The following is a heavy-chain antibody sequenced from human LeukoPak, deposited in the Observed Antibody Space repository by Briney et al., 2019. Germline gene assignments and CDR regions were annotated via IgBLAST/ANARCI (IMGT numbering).Heavy chain of an antibody. Sequence: KASETLSLTCTVSGGSISSSSYYWGWIRQPPGKGLEWIGSIYYSGSTYYNPSLKSRVTISVDTSKNQFSLKLSSVTAADTAVYYCARAFIVKGQQLSKLYYYMDVWGKGTTVTVSS. CDR2: IYYSGST. CDR3: ARAFIVKGQQLSKLYYYMDV. V-gene: IGHV4-39*07. CDR1: GGSISSSSYY. D-gene: IGHD6-13*01. J-gene: IGHJ6*03.